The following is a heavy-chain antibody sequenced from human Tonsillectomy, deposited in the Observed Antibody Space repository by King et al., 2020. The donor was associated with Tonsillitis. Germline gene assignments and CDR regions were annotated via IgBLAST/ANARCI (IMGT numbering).Heavy chain of an antibody. CDR3: ARGIVATIRGYYFDY. J-gene: IGHJ4*02. D-gene: IGHD5-12*01. CDR2: FIPVFGTS. CDR1: GGTFSTYA. V-gene: IGHV1-69*01. Sequence: QLVQSGAEVKKPGSSVKVSCKASGGTFSTYAISWVRQAPGHGLEWMGGFIPVFGTSNYAQKFQGRVTITPDESSSTAYMELSSLRSEDTAVYYCARGIVATIRGYYFDYWGQGTLVTVAS.